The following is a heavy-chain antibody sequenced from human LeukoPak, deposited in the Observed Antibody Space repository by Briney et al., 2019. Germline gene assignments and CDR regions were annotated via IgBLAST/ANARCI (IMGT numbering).Heavy chain of an antibody. CDR2: IYYSGST. Sequence: SETLSLTCTVSGGSLSSYYWSWIRQPPGKGLEWIGYIYYSGSTNYNPSLKSRVTISVDTSKNQFSLKLSSVTAADTAVYYCARNYYTSVTYDYWYFDLWGRGTLVTVSS. V-gene: IGHV4-59*01. J-gene: IGHJ2*01. CDR3: ARNYYTSVTYDYWYFDL. D-gene: IGHD3-10*01. CDR1: GGSLSSYY.